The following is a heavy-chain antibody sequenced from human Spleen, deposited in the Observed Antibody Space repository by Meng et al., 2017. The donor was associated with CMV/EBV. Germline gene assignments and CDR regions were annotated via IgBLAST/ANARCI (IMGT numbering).Heavy chain of an antibody. CDR1: GGSISSYY. D-gene: IGHD3-16*02. V-gene: IGHV4-59*01. CDR2: IHYSWST. J-gene: IGHJ3*02. Sequence: SETLSLTCNVSGGSISSYYWSWIRQPPGKGLEWIGYIHYSWSTNNNPSLRGRVTISVDTSKNQFSLRLNSVTAADTSVYYCATHFDTTGYRSFDIWGQGTMVTVSS. CDR3: ATHFDTTGYRSFDI.